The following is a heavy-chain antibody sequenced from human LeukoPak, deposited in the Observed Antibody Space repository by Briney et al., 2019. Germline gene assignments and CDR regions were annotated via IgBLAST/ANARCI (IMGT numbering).Heavy chain of an antibody. J-gene: IGHJ4*02. V-gene: IGHV3-30-3*01. Sequence: GGSLRLSCAASGFTFSSYAMHWVRQAPGKGLEWVAVISYDGSNKYYADSVKGRFTTSRDNSKNTLYLQMNSLRAEDTAVYYCVMLWLLPTGLDYWGQGTLVTVSS. CDR3: VMLWLLPTGLDY. D-gene: IGHD3-22*01. CDR2: ISYDGSNK. CDR1: GFTFSSYA.